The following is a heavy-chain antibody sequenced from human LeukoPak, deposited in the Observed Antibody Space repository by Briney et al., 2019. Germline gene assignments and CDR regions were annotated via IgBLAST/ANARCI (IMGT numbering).Heavy chain of an antibody. D-gene: IGHD7-27*01. Sequence: GGSLRLSCAASGFTFSSYAMSWVRQAPGKGLEWVSVISGSGVSTYHADSVKGRFTISRDNSKNTLYLQMNSLRAEDTAVYYCAKDGEANWGFIDYYGMDVWGQGTTVTVSS. V-gene: IGHV3-23*01. CDR1: GFTFSSYA. CDR2: ISGSGVST. J-gene: IGHJ6*02. CDR3: AKDGEANWGFIDYYGMDV.